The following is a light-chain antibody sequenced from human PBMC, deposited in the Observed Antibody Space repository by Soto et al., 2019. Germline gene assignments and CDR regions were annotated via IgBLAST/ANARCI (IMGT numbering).Light chain of an antibody. Sequence: QAVVTQPPSVSGAPGQRVTISCTGSSSSIGAGYGVHWYQQLPGTAPKLLIYGDSNRPSGVPDRFSGSKSGTSASLAISGLQAEDEADYYCQSYDSSLRRVFGTGTKVTVL. V-gene: IGLV1-40*01. J-gene: IGLJ1*01. CDR1: SSSIGAGYG. CDR2: GDS. CDR3: QSYDSSLRRV.